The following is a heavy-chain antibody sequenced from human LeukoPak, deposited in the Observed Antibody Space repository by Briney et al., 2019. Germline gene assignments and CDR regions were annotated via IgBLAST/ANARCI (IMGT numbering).Heavy chain of an antibody. D-gene: IGHD3-10*01. V-gene: IGHV3-74*01. CDR2: INSDGSST. J-gene: IGHJ4*02. Sequence: GGSLRLSCAASGFTFSSYWMHWVRQAPGKGLVWVSRINSDGSSTSYADSVKGRFTIPRDNAKNTLYLQMNSLRAEDTAVYYCARGGGVIIRGFDYWGQGTLVTVSS. CDR3: ARGGGVIIRGFDY. CDR1: GFTFSSYW.